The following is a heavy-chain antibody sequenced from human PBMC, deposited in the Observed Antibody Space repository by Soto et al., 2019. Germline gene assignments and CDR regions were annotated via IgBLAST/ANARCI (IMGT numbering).Heavy chain of an antibody. Sequence: GEPLKISCKGVGYRLDAAWIGWVRKMPGKGLEWMGIIKPGGSDLRYSPSFRGQVTISADAAVNTPYLQWDSLTASDTAMYYCARVAYWGQGTQVTV. CDR3: ARVAY. CDR2: IKPGGSDL. CDR1: GYRLDAAW. D-gene: IGHD5-12*01. V-gene: IGHV5-51*01. J-gene: IGHJ4*02.